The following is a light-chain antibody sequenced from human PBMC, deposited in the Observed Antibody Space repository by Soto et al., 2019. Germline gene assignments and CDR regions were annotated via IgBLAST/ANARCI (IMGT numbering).Light chain of an antibody. V-gene: IGLV2-14*01. CDR2: EVT. CDR1: SSDVGGYNS. CDR3: SSYTSSDTLV. J-gene: IGLJ1*01. Sequence: QSALTQPASVSGSPGLSITISCTGTSSDVGGYNSVSWYQQHPGKSPKLLIHEVTDRPSGVSSRFSGSKSGNTASLTISGLQADDEADYYCSSYTSSDTLVFGTGTKSPS.